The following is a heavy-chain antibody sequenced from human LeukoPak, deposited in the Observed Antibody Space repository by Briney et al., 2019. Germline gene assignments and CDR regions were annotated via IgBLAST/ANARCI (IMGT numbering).Heavy chain of an antibody. CDR1: GGSISSYY. Sequence: PSETLSLTCTVSGGSISSYYWSWIRQPPGKGLEWIGYIYYSGSTNYNPSLKSRVTISVDTSKNQFSLKLSSVTAADTAVYYCAKDDYSNYGGDFDYWGQGTLVTVSS. V-gene: IGHV4-59*01. J-gene: IGHJ4*02. CDR3: AKDDYSNYGGDFDY. D-gene: IGHD4-11*01. CDR2: IYYSGST.